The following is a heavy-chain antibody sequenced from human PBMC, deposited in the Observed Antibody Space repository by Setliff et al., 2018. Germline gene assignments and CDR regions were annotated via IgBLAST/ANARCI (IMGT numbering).Heavy chain of an antibody. D-gene: IGHD3-10*01. J-gene: IGHJ1*01. CDR2: VYFSGYT. CDR3: ARVDFTMLQGVLGQ. V-gene: IGHV4-39*07. Sequence: SETLSLTCTVSGGSISSSSYYWGWIRQPPGKGLEWLGSVYFSGYTYYNPSLSGRVTISIDTPKNQFSLRLTSVTAADTAVYYCARVDFTMLQGVLGQWGQGTLVTVSS. CDR1: GGSISSSSYY.